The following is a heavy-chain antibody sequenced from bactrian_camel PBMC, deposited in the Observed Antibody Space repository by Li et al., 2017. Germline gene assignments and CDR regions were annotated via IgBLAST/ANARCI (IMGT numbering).Heavy chain of an antibody. CDR2: ISDGGGGT. J-gene: IGHJ4*01. CDR3: AKLLGPIGCWCVDG. D-gene: IGHD1*01. Sequence: HVQLVESGGGLVQPGGSLRLSCVASGFPLSRYDMTWVRQAPGKGLEWVSDISDGGGGTSYTESVKGRFTISRDNAKNTLYLQLNSLKTEDTAMYYCAKLLGPIGCWCVDGWGQGTQVTVS. CDR1: GFPLSRYD. V-gene: IGHV3S1*01.